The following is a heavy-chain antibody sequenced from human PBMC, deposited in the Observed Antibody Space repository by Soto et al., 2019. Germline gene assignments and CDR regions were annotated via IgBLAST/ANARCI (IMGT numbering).Heavy chain of an antibody. CDR1: GFTFSSYG. V-gene: IGHV3-30*18. J-gene: IGHJ4*02. D-gene: IGHD3-22*01. Sequence: QVQLVESGGGVVQPGRSLRLSCAASGFTFSSYGMHWVRQAPGKGLEWVAVISYDGSNKYYADSVKGRFTISRDNSKNTLYLQMNSRRAEDTAVYYCAKDGEGYDSSGYYVYWGQGTLVTVSS. CDR2: ISYDGSNK. CDR3: AKDGEGYDSSGYYVY.